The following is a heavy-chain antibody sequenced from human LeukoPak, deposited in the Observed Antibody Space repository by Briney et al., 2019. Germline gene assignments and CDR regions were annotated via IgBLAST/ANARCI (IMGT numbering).Heavy chain of an antibody. CDR3: ARGRLRFTETPDY. CDR1: GYTYTSYD. D-gene: IGHD3-3*01. Sequence: SVKVSCKASGYTYTSYDINWVRQAPGQGLEWMGGIIPIFGTANYAQKFQGRVTITTDESTSTAYMELSSLRSEDTAVYYCARGRLRFTETPDYWGQGTLVTVSS. V-gene: IGHV1-69*05. J-gene: IGHJ4*02. CDR2: IIPIFGTA.